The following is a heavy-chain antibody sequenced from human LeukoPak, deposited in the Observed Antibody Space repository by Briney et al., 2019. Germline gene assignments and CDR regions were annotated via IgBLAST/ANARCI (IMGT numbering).Heavy chain of an antibody. CDR1: GFTFSSYA. Sequence: GGSLRLSCAASGFTFSSYAMHWVRQAPGKGLEWVAVISYDGSNKYYADSVKGRFTISRDNSKNTLYLQMNSLRAEDTAVYYCLVILTEPTSPSPDGLDIWGQGTMVTVSS. D-gene: IGHD2-15*01. CDR3: LVILTEPTSPSPDGLDI. CDR2: ISYDGSNK. J-gene: IGHJ3*02. V-gene: IGHV3-30-3*01.